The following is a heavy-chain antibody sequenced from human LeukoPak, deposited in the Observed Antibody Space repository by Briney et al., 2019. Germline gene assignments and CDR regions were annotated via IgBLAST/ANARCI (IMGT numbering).Heavy chain of an antibody. CDR1: GFTFSSYG. CDR2: IWYGGSNK. J-gene: IGHJ4*02. V-gene: IGHV3-33*01. CDR3: ATSPGIAAAGTESDY. Sequence: GGSLRLSCAASGFTFSSYGMHWVRQAPGKGLEWVAVIWYGGSNKYYADSVKGRFTISRDNSKNTLYLQMNSLRAEDTAVYYCATSPGIAAAGTESDYWGQGTLVTVSS. D-gene: IGHD6-13*01.